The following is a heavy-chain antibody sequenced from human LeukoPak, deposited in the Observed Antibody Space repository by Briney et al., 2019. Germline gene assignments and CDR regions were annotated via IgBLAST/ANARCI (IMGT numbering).Heavy chain of an antibody. V-gene: IGHV3-23*01. J-gene: IGHJ4*02. D-gene: IGHD3-22*01. Sequence: GGTLRLSCAASGFTFSSYGMSWVRQAPGKGLEWVSAISGSGGSTYYADSVKGRFTISRDNSKNTLYLQMNSLRAEDTAVYYCARAPYDSSGYAYWGQGTLVTVSS. CDR2: ISGSGGST. CDR1: GFTFSSYG. CDR3: ARAPYDSSGYAY.